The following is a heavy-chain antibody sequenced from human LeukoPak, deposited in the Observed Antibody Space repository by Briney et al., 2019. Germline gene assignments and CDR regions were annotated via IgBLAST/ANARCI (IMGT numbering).Heavy chain of an antibody. CDR3: ATGGIAVAQWDAFDI. CDR2: VDPEDGET. Sequence: ASVKVSCKVSGYTFTDYYMHWGQQAPGKGLEWMGLVDPEDGETIYAEKFQGRVTITADTSTDTAYMGLSSLRSEDTAVYYCATGGIAVAQWDAFDIWGQGTMVTVSS. J-gene: IGHJ3*02. V-gene: IGHV1-69-2*01. CDR1: GYTFTDYY. D-gene: IGHD6-19*01.